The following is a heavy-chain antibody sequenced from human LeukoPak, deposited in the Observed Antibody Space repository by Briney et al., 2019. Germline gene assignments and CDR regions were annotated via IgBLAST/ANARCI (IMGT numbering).Heavy chain of an antibody. CDR3: ARDHCTSTSCYSLDY. CDR2: IWYDGSKK. J-gene: IGHJ4*02. D-gene: IGHD2-2*01. V-gene: IGHV3-33*01. CDR1: GFIFSSYG. Sequence: PGGSLRLSCAASGFIFSSYGIHWVRQAPGKGLEWVAVIWYDGSKKYYADSVKGRFTISRDNSKNTLYLQTNSLRAEDTAAYYCARDHCTSTSCYSLDYWGQGTLVTVSS.